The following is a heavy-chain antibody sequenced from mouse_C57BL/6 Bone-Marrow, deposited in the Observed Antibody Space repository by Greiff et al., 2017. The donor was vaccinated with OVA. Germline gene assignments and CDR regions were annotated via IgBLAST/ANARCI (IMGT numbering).Heavy chain of an antibody. V-gene: IGHV1-59*01. Sequence: QVQLQQPGAELVRPGTSVKLSCKASGYTFTSYWMHWVKQRPGQGLEWIGVIDPSDSYTNYNQKLKGKATLTVDTSSSTAYMQLSSLTSEDSAVYYCARRKLLRYFDYWGQGTTLTVSS. CDR1: GYTFTSYW. J-gene: IGHJ2*01. CDR3: ARRKLLRYFDY. CDR2: IDPSDSYT. D-gene: IGHD1-1*01.